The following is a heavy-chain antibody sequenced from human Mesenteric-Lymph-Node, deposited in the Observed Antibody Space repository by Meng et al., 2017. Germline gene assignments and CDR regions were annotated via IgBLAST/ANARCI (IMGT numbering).Heavy chain of an antibody. CDR1: GGSVSGYY. D-gene: IGHD2/OR15-2a*01. Sequence: QGQLQQWGAGLLKPSETLSLTCAVYGGSVSGYYWSWIRQPPGKGLEWIGEINHSGSTNYNPSLKSRVTISVDTSKNQFSLKLSSVTAADTAVYYCARGFLSFVRVFDYWGQGTLVTVSS. V-gene: IGHV4-34*01. CDR2: INHSGST. CDR3: ARGFLSFVRVFDY. J-gene: IGHJ4*02.